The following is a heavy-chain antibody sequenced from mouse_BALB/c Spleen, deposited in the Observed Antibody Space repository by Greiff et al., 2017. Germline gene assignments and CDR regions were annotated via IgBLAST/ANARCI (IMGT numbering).Heavy chain of an antibody. D-gene: IGHD2-4*01. J-gene: IGHJ4*01. CDR3: ARSNYDYDRDYAMDY. CDR1: GYSFTSYW. CDR2: IDPSDSET. Sequence: QVQLQQSGPQLVRPGASVKISCKASGYSFTSYWMHWVKQRPGQGLEWIGMIDPSDSETRLNQKFKDKATLTVDKSSSTAYMQLSSPTSEDSAVYYCARSNYDYDRDYAMDYWGQGTSVTVSS. V-gene: IGHV1S126*01.